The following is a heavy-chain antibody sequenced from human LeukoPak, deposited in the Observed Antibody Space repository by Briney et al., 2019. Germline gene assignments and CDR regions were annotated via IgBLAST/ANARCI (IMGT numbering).Heavy chain of an antibody. V-gene: IGHV3-49*04. CDR3: TKSGTAIVGTTADYYSDY. J-gene: IGHJ4*02. CDR1: GFTFGDYA. D-gene: IGHD1-26*01. CDR2: IRSKAYGGTA. Sequence: GGSPRLSCTASGFTFGDYAMSWVRQAPGKGLEWVGFIRSKAYGGTAEYAASVKGRFTISRDDSKSIAYLQMDSLKTEDTAVYYCTKSGTAIVGTTADYYSDYWGQGPVVTASS.